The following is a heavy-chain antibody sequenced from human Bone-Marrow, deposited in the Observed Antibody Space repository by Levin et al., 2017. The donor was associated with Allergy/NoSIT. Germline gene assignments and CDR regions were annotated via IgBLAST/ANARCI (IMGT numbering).Heavy chain of an antibody. J-gene: IGHJ4*02. CDR2: IYSGGGT. V-gene: IGHV3-66*01. CDR1: GFTVSNNY. CDR3: ARLVFTGSGSPTYY. Sequence: GGSLRLSCVVAGFTVSNNYMSWVRQAPGKGLEWVSVIYSGGGTQYTDSVKGRFTISRDNFENTVYLQMNSLRAEDTAVYYCARLVFTGSGSPTYYWGQGTLVTVSS. D-gene: IGHD3-10*01.